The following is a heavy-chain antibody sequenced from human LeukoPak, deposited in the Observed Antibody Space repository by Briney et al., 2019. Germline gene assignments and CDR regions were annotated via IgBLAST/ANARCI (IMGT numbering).Heavy chain of an antibody. Sequence: GGSLRLSCSASGFTFSTYWMTWVRQAPGKGLEWAANMKGDGSEIHYVDSVKGRFTISRDNTKNSLYLQMNYLRAEDTAVYYCARPAYTAAYDLWGQGTMVTVSS. V-gene: IGHV3-7*01. CDR2: MKGDGSEI. J-gene: IGHJ3*01. D-gene: IGHD3-16*01. CDR3: ARPAYTAAYDL. CDR1: GFTFSTYW.